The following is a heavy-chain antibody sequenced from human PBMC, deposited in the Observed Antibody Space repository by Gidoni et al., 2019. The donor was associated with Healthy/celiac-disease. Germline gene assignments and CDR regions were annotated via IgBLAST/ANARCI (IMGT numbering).Heavy chain of an antibody. V-gene: IGHV3-23*01. CDR2: ISGSGGST. CDR3: AKVSAADYDFWKGWFDP. J-gene: IGHJ5*02. Sequence: EVQLLESGGGLVQPGGSLRLSCAASGFTFRSSAMSWVRQAPGKGLEWVLAISGSGGSTDYADSVKGRLTISRNNSKNTLYLQMNSLRAEDTAVYYWAKVSAADYDFWKGWFDPWGQGTLVTVSS. D-gene: IGHD3-3*01. CDR1: GFTFRSSA.